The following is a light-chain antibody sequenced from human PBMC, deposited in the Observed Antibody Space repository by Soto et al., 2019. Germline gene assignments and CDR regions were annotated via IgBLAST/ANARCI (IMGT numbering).Light chain of an antibody. V-gene: IGKV1-5*01. CDR3: QQYNSYS. CDR2: DAS. CDR1: QSISSW. Sequence: DIQITQSPSTLSASVGDRVTITCRASQSISSWLAWYQTKPAKATKLLIYDASSLESGVPSRFSGSGSGTEFNLTISSLQPDDFATYYCQQYNSYSFGKGTKVDIK. J-gene: IGKJ1*01.